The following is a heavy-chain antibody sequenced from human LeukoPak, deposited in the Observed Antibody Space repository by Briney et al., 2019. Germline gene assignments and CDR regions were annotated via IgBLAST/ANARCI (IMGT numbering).Heavy chain of an antibody. V-gene: IGHV3-72*01. CDR2: TRNKAKSYTT. Sequence: GGSLRLSCVASGFTFSDHYMDWVRQAPGKGLEWVGRTRNKAKSYTTEYAASVKGRFTVSRDESKNSLYLQMNSLRAEDTAVYHCAKDRPNYYDSSGHYYRRNGDYWGQGTLVTVSS. J-gene: IGHJ4*02. D-gene: IGHD3-22*01. CDR3: AKDRPNYYDSSGHYYRRNGDY. CDR1: GFTFSDHY.